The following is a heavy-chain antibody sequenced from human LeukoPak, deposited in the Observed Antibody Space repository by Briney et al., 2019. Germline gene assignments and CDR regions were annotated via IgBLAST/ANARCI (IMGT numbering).Heavy chain of an antibody. CDR2: INTNTGNP. CDR3: ARDFLEWYSSSWSKDYYYGMDV. D-gene: IGHD6-13*01. J-gene: IGHJ6*02. Sequence: GASVKVSCKASGYTFTSYAMNWVRQAPGQGLEWMGWINTNTGNPTYAQGFTGRFVFSLDTSVSTAYLQISSLKAEDTAVYYCARDFLEWYSSSWSKDYYYGMDVWGQGTTVTVSS. V-gene: IGHV7-4-1*02. CDR1: GYTFTSYA.